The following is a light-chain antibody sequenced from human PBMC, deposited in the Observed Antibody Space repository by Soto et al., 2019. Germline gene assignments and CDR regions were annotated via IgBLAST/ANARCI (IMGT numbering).Light chain of an antibody. J-gene: IGKJ4*01. CDR2: AAS. Sequence: DLQLTQSPSFLSASVGDRVTVTCRASQGISSYLAWYQQKPGTAPKLLIYAASTLQSGVPSRFSGSGSGTEFTLTISSLQPEDFTTYYCQQLNSYPQLTFGGGTKVEIK. V-gene: IGKV1-9*01. CDR1: QGISSY. CDR3: QQLNSYPQLT.